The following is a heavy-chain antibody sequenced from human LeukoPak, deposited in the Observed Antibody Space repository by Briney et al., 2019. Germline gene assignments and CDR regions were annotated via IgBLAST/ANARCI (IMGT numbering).Heavy chain of an antibody. CDR1: GGSISRGDYY. D-gene: IGHD3-3*01. J-gene: IGHJ5*02. Sequence: SETLSLTCTVSGGSISRGDYYWSWIRQPPGKGLEWVGYIYFRGTTYYNPSLKSRVTISVDTSKNQFSLKLSSVTAADTAVYYCAREYRDDFWSGYPGRFDPWGQGTLVTVSS. CDR2: IYFRGTT. CDR3: AREYRDDFWSGYPGRFDP. V-gene: IGHV4-30-4*08.